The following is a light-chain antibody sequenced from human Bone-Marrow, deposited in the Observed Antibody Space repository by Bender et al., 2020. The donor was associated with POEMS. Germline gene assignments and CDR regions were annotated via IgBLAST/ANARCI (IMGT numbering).Light chain of an antibody. CDR3: CSYTSSHTWV. V-gene: IGLV2-23*01. J-gene: IGLJ2*01. Sequence: QSALTQPASVSGSPGQSITISCTGTNSDIGVYNLVSWYQHHPGKVPKVVVYEGSRRPSGVSGRFSGSKSGDAASLTISGLQAEDEADYYCCSYTSSHTWVFGGGTKLTVL. CDR1: NSDIGVYNL. CDR2: EGS.